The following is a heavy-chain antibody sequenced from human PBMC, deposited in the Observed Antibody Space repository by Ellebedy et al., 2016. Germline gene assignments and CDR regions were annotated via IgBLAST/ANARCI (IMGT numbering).Heavy chain of an antibody. V-gene: IGHV3-7*01. CDR1: GFTFSSSW. CDR2: IKEDGNEE. CDR3: ARENGWSTVTTFISWFDP. D-gene: IGHD4-17*01. J-gene: IGHJ5*02. Sequence: GESLKISXAASGFTFSSSWMSWVRQAPGKGLEWVAHIKEDGNEEYYVDSVKGRFTISRDNAKSSLYLQMNGLRDEDTAVYYCARENGWSTVTTFISWFDPWGQGTLVTVSS.